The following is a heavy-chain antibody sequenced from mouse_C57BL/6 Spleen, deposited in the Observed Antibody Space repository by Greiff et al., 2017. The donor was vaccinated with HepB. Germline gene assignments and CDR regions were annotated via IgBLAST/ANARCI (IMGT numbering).Heavy chain of an antibody. J-gene: IGHJ4*01. CDR3: ARMGLRRDYAMDY. D-gene: IGHD2-4*01. V-gene: IGHV1-55*01. Sequence: QVQLKQPGAELVKPGASVKMSCKASGYTFTSYWITWVKQRPGQGLEWIGDIYPGSGSTNYNEKFKSKATLTVDTSSSTAYMQLSSLTSEDSAVYYCARMGLRRDYAMDYWGQGTSVTVSS. CDR1: GYTFTSYW. CDR2: IYPGSGST.